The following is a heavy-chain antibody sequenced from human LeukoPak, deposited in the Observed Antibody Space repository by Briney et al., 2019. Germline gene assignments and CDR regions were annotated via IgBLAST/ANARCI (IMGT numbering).Heavy chain of an antibody. CDR1: GFTFSSYS. Sequence: KPGGSLRLSCAASGFTFSSYSMNWVRQAPGKGLEWVSSISSSSSYIYYADSVKGRFTISRDNAKNSLYLQMNSLRAEDTAAYYCARDKGYSSGWDALYSRGAAFDIWGQGTMVTVSS. CDR2: ISSSSSYI. D-gene: IGHD6-19*01. V-gene: IGHV3-21*01. J-gene: IGHJ3*02. CDR3: ARDKGYSSGWDALYSRGAAFDI.